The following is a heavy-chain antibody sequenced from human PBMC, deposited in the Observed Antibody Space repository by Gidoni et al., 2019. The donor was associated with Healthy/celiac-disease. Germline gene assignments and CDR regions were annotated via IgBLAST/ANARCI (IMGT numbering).Heavy chain of an antibody. CDR3: ARGYRAAAGTRRFDP. Sequence: QLQLQESGPGLVKPSETLSLTCTVSGGSISSSSYYWGWIRQPPGKGLEWIGSIYYSGSTYYNPSLKSRVTISVDTSKNQFSLKLSSVTAADTAVYYCARGYRAAAGTRRFDPWGQGTLVTVSS. V-gene: IGHV4-39*01. J-gene: IGHJ5*02. CDR2: IYYSGST. CDR1: GGSISSSSYY. D-gene: IGHD6-13*01.